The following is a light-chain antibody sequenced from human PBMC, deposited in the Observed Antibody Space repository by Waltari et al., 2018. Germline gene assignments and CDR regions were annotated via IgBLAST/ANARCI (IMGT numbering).Light chain of an antibody. CDR2: VNSDGSH. CDR3: QTWGTGIRV. CDR1: SGHSNYA. J-gene: IGLJ3*02. Sequence: QLVVTQSPSASASLGASVKLTCTLSSGHSNYAVAWHQQQPEKGPRYLMIVNSDGSHTKGAGIPDRFSGSSSGAERYLTSSSLQSEDEADYYCQTWGTGIRVFGGGTKLTVL. V-gene: IGLV4-69*01.